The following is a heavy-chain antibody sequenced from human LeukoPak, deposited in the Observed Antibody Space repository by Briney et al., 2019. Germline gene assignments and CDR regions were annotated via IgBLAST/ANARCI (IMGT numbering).Heavy chain of an antibody. D-gene: IGHD4-17*01. V-gene: IGHV1-18*01. CDR2: ISAYNGNT. Sequence: ASVKVSCKASGYTFTSYGISWVRQAPGQGLEWMGWISAYNGNTNYAQKLQGRVTMTTDTSTSTAYMELRSLRSDDTAVYYCARLNRAGDYGDYDPFDYWGQGTLVTVSS. J-gene: IGHJ4*02. CDR3: ARLNRAGDYGDYDPFDY. CDR1: GYTFTSYG.